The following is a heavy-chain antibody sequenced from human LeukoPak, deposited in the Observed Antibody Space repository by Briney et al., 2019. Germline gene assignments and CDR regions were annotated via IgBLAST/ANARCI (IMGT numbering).Heavy chain of an antibody. J-gene: IGHJ4*02. CDR3: ARGGVGIAAAGTFDY. Sequence: SGGSLRLSCAPSGFTFSDYYMSWIRQAPGKGLKWVSYISSSGSTIYYADSVKGRFTISRDNAKNSLYLQMNSLRAEDTAVYYCARGGVGIAAAGTFDYWGQGTLVTVSS. CDR1: GFTFSDYY. V-gene: IGHV3-11*04. D-gene: IGHD6-13*01. CDR2: ISSSGSTI.